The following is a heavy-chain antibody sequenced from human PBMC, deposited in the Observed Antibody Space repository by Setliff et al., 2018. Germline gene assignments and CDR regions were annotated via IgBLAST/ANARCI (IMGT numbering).Heavy chain of an antibody. D-gene: IGHD2-2*01. CDR1: GYTFTDYY. V-gene: IGHV1-2*07. J-gene: IGHJ4*02. Sequence: ASVKVSCKASGYTFTDYYIHWIRQAPGQGLEWMGWINANGGANGQSYKFRGRVAMTRDTSISTVFMELNRLTSDDTAVYYCARGRQVHRHLVIVPAAAFDFWGQGAGVTVSS. CDR3: ARGRQVHRHLVIVPAAAFDF. CDR2: INANGGAN.